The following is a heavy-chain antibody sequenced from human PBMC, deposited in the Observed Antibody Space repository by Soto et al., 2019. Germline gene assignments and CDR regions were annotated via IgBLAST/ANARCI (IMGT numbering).Heavy chain of an antibody. Sequence: LRLSCAASGFTFSSYAMSWVRQAPGKGLEWVSAISGSGGSTYYADSVKGRFTISRDNSKNTLYLQMNSLRAKDTAVYYCAKDPREWELQYFDYWGQGTLVTVSS. CDR2: ISGSGGST. V-gene: IGHV3-23*01. J-gene: IGHJ4*02. CDR1: GFTFSSYA. D-gene: IGHD1-26*01. CDR3: AKDPREWELQYFDY.